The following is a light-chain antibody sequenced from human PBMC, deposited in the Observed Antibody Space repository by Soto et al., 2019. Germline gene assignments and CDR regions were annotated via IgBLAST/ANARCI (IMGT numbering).Light chain of an antibody. J-gene: IGKJ3*01. Sequence: DIQMTQSPSSLSASVGDRVTITCRASQSISSYLNWYQQKPGKAPKLLIYAASSLQSGVPSRFSGRGSGTDFTLTISSLQPEDFATYYCQPSYSTPPLTFGPGTKVDIK. CDR1: QSISSY. CDR2: AAS. V-gene: IGKV1-39*01. CDR3: QPSYSTPPLT.